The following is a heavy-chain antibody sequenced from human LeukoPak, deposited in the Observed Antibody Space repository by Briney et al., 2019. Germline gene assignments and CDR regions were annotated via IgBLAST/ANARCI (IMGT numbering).Heavy chain of an antibody. CDR1: GGSISGYY. D-gene: IGHD3-10*01. CDR3: AGTGYYYGSGSYYYFDY. Sequence: SETLSLTCTVSGGSISGYYWSWIRQPPGKGLEWIGYIYYSGSTNYNPSLKSRVTISVDTSKNQFSLKLSSVTAADTAVYYCAGTGYYYGSGSYYYFDYWGQGTLVTVSS. V-gene: IGHV4-59*08. CDR2: IYYSGST. J-gene: IGHJ4*02.